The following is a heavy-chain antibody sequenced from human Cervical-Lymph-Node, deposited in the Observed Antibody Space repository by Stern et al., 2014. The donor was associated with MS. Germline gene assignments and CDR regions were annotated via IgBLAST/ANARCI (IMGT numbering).Heavy chain of an antibody. CDR1: GASIDHHF. CDR2: IYYSGTT. CDR3: ARATDL. J-gene: IGHJ5*02. V-gene: IGHV4-59*11. Sequence: VQLVDSGPGLLRPSETLSLTCTVSGASIDHHFWSWIRQPPGKGLEWIGYIYYSGTTNYNASLKGRVAISIDTSRTQFSLRLSSVTAADTAVYYCARATDLWGQGTLVAVSS.